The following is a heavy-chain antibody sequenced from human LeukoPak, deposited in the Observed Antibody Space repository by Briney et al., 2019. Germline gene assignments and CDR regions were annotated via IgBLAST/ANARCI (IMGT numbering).Heavy chain of an antibody. J-gene: IGHJ4*02. Sequence: GGSLRLSCAASGFTFSSYAMSWVRQAPGKGLEWVSAISGSGGSTYYADSVKGRFTISRDNSKNTLYLQMNSLRAEDTAVYYCVKDYDFWSGYYTSRYWGQGTLVTVSS. CDR2: ISGSGGST. V-gene: IGHV3-23*01. CDR3: VKDYDFWSGYYTSRY. CDR1: GFTFSSYA. D-gene: IGHD3-3*01.